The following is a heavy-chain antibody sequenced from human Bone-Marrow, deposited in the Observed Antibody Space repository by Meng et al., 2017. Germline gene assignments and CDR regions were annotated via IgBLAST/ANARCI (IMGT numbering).Heavy chain of an antibody. V-gene: IGHV3-48*03. CDR2: ISSSGSTI. D-gene: IGHD1-26*01. Sequence: GESLKISCAASGFTFNSYEMIWVRQAPGKWLEWVSYISSSGSTIYSADSVKGRFTISRDNAKNSLYLQMNSLRAEDTAVYYCARDLSNEGSYIYYGMDVCGQAIT. CDR3: ARDLSNEGSYIYYGMDV. CDR1: GFTFNSYE. J-gene: IGHJ6*02.